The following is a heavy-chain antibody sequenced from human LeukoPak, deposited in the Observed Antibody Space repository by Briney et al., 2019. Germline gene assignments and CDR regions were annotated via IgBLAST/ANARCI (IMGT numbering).Heavy chain of an antibody. Sequence: PGGSLRLSCAASGFTFSSYGMHWVRQAPGKGLEWVAVIWSGGINKYYEDSAKGRFTISRDNSKNTLYLQMNSLRAEDTSVYYCAREISHSYSFDIWGQGTMVTVSS. CDR1: GFTFSSYG. V-gene: IGHV3-33*01. J-gene: IGHJ3*02. CDR2: IWSGGINK. CDR3: AREISHSYSFDI. D-gene: IGHD2/OR15-2a*01.